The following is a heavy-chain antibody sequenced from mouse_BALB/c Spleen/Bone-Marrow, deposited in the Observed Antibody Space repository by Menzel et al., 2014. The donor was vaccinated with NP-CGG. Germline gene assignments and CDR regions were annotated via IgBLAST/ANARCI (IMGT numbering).Heavy chain of an antibody. D-gene: IGHD1-1*01. J-gene: IGHJ4*01. V-gene: IGHV5-17*02. Sequence: EVHLVESGGGLVQPGGSRKLSCAASGFTFSNFGMHWVRQAPEKGLEWVAYISSGSRTIYYADTVKGRFTISRDNPKNTLFLQMTSLRSEDTAMYYCARRASPTGPMDYWGQGTSVTVSS. CDR3: ARRASPTGPMDY. CDR1: GFTFSNFG. CDR2: ISSGSRTI.